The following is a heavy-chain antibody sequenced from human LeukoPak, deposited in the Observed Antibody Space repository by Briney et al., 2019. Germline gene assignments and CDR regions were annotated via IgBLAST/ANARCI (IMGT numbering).Heavy chain of an antibody. V-gene: IGHV1-69*05. CDR2: IIPIFGTA. CDR3: AGSGYYYYFDY. Sequence: SVKVSCKASGGTFSSYAISWVRQAPGQGLEWMGRIIPIFGTANYALKFQGRVTITTDESTSTAYMELSSLRSEDTAVYYCAGSGYYYYFDYWGQGTLVTVSS. CDR1: GGTFSSYA. J-gene: IGHJ4*02. D-gene: IGHD3-22*01.